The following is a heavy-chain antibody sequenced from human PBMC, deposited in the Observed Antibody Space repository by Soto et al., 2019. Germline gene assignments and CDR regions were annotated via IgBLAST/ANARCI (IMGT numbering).Heavy chain of an antibody. CDR3: ASSMRSSGYSHLNY. V-gene: IGHV1-2*04. Sequence: GASVKVSCKASGYTFTGYYMHWVRQAPGQGLEWMGWINPNSGGTNYAQKFQGWVTMTRDTSISTAYMELSRLRSDDTAVYYCASSMRSSGYSHLNYWGQGPLVTVSS. J-gene: IGHJ4*02. D-gene: IGHD3-22*01. CDR2: INPNSGGT. CDR1: GYTFTGYY.